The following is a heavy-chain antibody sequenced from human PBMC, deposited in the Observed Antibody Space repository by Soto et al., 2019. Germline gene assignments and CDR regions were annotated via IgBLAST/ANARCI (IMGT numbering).Heavy chain of an antibody. V-gene: IGHV1-69*13. CDR3: ARDGSGYRSRASPMDV. CDR2: IIPIFGTA. Sequence: SVKVSCPASGGTFISYAIIWVRQAPGQGLEWMGGIIPIFGTANYAQKFQGRVTITADESTSTAYMELSSLRSEDTAVYYCARDGSGYRSRASPMDVWGQGTTVTVSS. D-gene: IGHD3-22*01. J-gene: IGHJ6*02. CDR1: GGTFISYA.